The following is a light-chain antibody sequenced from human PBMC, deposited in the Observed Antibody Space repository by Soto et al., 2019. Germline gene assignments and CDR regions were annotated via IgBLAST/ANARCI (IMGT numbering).Light chain of an antibody. CDR2: GAS. J-gene: IGKJ5*01. CDR3: QQYDNWPIT. Sequence: EIVMTQSPATLSASPGERATLSCRASQSVSSNLAWYQQKPGQAPRHLIYGASTRATGVPARFSGSGSGTEFTLTISSLQSEDFAVYYCQQYDNWPITFGQGTRLEIK. V-gene: IGKV3-15*01. CDR1: QSVSSN.